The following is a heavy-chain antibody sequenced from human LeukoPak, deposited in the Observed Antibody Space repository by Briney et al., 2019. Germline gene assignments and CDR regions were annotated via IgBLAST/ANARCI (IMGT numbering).Heavy chain of an antibody. CDR1: GLTLSAYS. Sequence: GGSLRLSCAASGLTLSAYSMNWVRQAPGKGLEWVSYISPSSNYKYYADSLKGRITISRDNAKNSLYLQMNSLRAEDTAVYYCAREGYDLSQDYFAMDVWGQGTTVTVSS. CDR3: AREGYDLSQDYFAMDV. D-gene: IGHD3/OR15-3a*01. J-gene: IGHJ6*02. CDR2: ISPSSNYK. V-gene: IGHV3-21*01.